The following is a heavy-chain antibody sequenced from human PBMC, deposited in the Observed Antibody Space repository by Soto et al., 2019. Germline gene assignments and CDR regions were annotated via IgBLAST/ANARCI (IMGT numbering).Heavy chain of an antibody. Sequence: QVRLQESGPGLVKPSETLSLTCGVSGYSISSGYYWGWIRQPPGKGLEWIASIRHGGNTYYNPSLKSRATILVDTSKSQFSLDLESVTAADTAVYYCAIVGLQVSGPIGDFDYWGQGTLVTVSS. V-gene: IGHV4-38-2*01. CDR1: GYSISSGYY. CDR2: IRHGGNT. D-gene: IGHD1-26*01. CDR3: AIVGLQVSGPIGDFDY. J-gene: IGHJ4*02.